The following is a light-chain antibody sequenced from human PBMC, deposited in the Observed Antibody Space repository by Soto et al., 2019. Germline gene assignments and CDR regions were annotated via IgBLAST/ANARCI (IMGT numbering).Light chain of an antibody. Sequence: EIVLTQSPGTLSLSPGERATLSCRASQSVSSSYLGWYQQKPGQAPRLLIIGASERVTTIPARFSGSGSGTEFTLSISSLQSDDFAVYYCQQYNTWPWTFGQGTKVDI. CDR1: QSVSSSY. J-gene: IGKJ1*01. V-gene: IGKV3-15*01. CDR3: QQYNTWPWT. CDR2: GAS.